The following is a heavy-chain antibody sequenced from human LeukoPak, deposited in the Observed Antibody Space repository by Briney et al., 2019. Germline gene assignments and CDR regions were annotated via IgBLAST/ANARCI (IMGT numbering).Heavy chain of an antibody. V-gene: IGHV4-4*07. CDR2: IYTSGST. CDR3: ARDVGDYTNYYYGMDV. CDR1: GGSISSYY. Sequence: PSETLSLTCTVSGGSISSYYWSWLRQPAGKGLEWVGRIYTSGSTNYNPSLKSRVTISVDTSKNQFSLKLSSVTAADTAVYYCARDVGDYTNYYYGMDVWGQGTTVTVSS. J-gene: IGHJ6*02. D-gene: IGHD1-26*01.